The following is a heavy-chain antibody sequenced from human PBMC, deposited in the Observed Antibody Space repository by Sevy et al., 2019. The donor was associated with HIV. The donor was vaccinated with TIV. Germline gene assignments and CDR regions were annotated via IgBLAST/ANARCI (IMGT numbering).Heavy chain of an antibody. CDR2: TSYNEGGE. CDR3: AKYTGSRGYDHYGLDV. V-gene: IGHV3-30*18. CDR1: GFTFSNYG. D-gene: IGHD6-25*01. J-gene: IGHJ6*02. Sequence: GGSLRVSCVASGFTFSNYGTHWVRQAPGKGLEWVAITSYNEGGENYADSVKGRFTISRDNSKNTVYLKMYRLTTEDTGVYYCAKYTGSRGYDHYGLDVWGQGTTVTVSS.